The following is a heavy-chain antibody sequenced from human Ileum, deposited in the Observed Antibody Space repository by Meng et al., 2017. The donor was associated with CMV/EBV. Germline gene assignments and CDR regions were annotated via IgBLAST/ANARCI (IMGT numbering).Heavy chain of an antibody. CDR2: INPSGGST. Sequence: CTSSGSTFTRYYLHWVRQAPAQELEWMGIINPSGGSTTYAQRFQGRVTMTRDTSTSTVYMDLSSLTSEDTALYYCAREMASTYFFDYWGQGTLVTVSS. CDR1: GSTFTRYY. J-gene: IGHJ4*02. CDR3: AREMASTYFFDY. D-gene: IGHD5-24*01. V-gene: IGHV1-46*01.